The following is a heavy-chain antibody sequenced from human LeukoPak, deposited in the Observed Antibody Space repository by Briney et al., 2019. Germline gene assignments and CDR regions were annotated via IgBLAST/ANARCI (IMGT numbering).Heavy chain of an antibody. CDR3: AEGATGIKFYYMDV. D-gene: IGHD1-1*01. CDR1: GFTFSNYA. Sequence: GGSLRLSCAASGFTFSNYAMTWVRQAPGKGLEWVSAIGGSGESTYYTDSVKGRFTISRDNSKNTLYLQMNSLRAEDTAVYYCAEGATGIKFYYMDVWGKGTTVTVSS. V-gene: IGHV3-23*01. CDR2: IGGSGEST. J-gene: IGHJ6*03.